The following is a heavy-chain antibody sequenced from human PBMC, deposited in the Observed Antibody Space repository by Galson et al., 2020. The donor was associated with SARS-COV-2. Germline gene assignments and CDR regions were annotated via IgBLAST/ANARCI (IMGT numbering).Heavy chain of an antibody. J-gene: IGHJ6*02. Sequence: PAESLRLSCAASGFTFSDHYMDWVRQPPGKGLEWVGRTRNKANSYTTEYAASVKGRFTISRDDSKNSLYLQMNSLKTEDTAVYYCARESGTVTTQYYDDYYGRDVWGQGTTVTVSS. D-gene: IGHD4-17*01. CDR2: TRNKANSYTT. CDR3: ARESGTVTTQYYDDYYGRDV. V-gene: IGHV3-72*01. CDR1: GFTFSDHY.